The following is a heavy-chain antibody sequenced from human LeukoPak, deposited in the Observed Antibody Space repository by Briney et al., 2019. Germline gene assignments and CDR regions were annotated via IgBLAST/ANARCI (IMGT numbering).Heavy chain of an antibody. Sequence: PSETLSLTCTVSGGSISSSSYYWGWIRQPPGKGLEWIGSIYYSGSTNYNPSLKSRVTISVDTSKNQFSLKLSSVTAADTAVYYCARQCYYYDSSGYCVYYWGQGTLVTVSS. V-gene: IGHV4-39*01. CDR3: ARQCYYYDSSGYCVYY. CDR2: IYYSGST. CDR1: GGSISSSSYY. J-gene: IGHJ4*02. D-gene: IGHD3-22*01.